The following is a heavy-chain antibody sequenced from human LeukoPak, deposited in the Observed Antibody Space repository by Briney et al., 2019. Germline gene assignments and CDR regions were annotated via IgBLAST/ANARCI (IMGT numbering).Heavy chain of an antibody. CDR1: GFTFSSYA. Sequence: AGSLRLSCAASGFTFSSYAMSWVRQAPGKGLEWVSAISGSGGSTYYADSVKGRFTISRDNSKNTLYLQMNSLRAEDTAVYYCARDLMGIAYRGAFYYWGQGTLVTVSS. D-gene: IGHD6-13*01. J-gene: IGHJ4*02. CDR3: ARDLMGIAYRGAFYY. CDR2: ISGSGGST. V-gene: IGHV3-23*01.